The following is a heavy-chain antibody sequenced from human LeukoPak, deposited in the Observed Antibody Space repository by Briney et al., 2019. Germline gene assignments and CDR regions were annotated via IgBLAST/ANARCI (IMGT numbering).Heavy chain of an antibody. CDR3: TKVHYTVTPPYYFDY. D-gene: IGHD4-17*01. CDR1: DGPISTYY. V-gene: IGHV4-59*01. J-gene: IGHJ4*02. Sequence: PSETLSLTCTVSDGPISTYYLTWIRQPPGKGLEWIGYIYYRGSTNYNPSLKSRVTISVDTSKNQFSLKVTSVTPADNAVYYCTKVHYTVTPPYYFDYWGQGTLVTVSS. CDR2: IYYRGST.